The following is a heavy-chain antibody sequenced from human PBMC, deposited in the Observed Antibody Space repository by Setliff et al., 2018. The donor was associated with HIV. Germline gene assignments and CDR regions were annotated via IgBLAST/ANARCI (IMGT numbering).Heavy chain of an antibody. V-gene: IGHV3-48*01. CDR2: ISATNEI. CDR1: GFTFSRYA. D-gene: IGHD3-10*01. J-gene: IGHJ4*02. Sequence: PGGSLRLSCAASGFTFSRYAVNWVRQAPGEGLEWVSYISATNEIHHTDSVRGRFSISRDNAKNSLYLHMNSLRAEDTAVYYCAKKTAAYTSGSWLHYWGQGTLVTVSS. CDR3: AKKTAAYTSGSWLHY.